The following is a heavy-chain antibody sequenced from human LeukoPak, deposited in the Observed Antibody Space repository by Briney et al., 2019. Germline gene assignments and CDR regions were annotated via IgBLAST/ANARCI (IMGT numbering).Heavy chain of an antibody. J-gene: IGHJ4*02. CDR3: ARGKPELRFLEWLDFDY. D-gene: IGHD3-3*01. V-gene: IGHV1-46*01. CDR1: GYTFTSYY. Sequence: GASVKVSCKASGYTFTSYYMHWVRQAPGQGLEWMGIINPSGGSTSYAQKFQGRVTMTRDTSTSTVYMELSSLRSEDTAVYYCARGKPELRFLEWLDFDYWGQGTLVTVSS. CDR2: INPSGGST.